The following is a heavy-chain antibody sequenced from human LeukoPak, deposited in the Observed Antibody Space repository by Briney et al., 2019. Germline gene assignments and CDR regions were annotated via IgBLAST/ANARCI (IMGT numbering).Heavy chain of an antibody. D-gene: IGHD3-22*01. CDR2: ISSSGSTI. CDR3: ARDRYYYDSSGYYSSLDAFDI. J-gene: IGHJ3*02. Sequence: GGSLRLSCAASGFTFSDYYMSWIRQAPGKGLEWVSYISSSGSTIYYADSVKGRFTISRDNAKNSLYLQMNSLRAEDTAVYYCARDRYYYDSSGYYSSLDAFDIWGQGTMVTVSS. V-gene: IGHV3-11*04. CDR1: GFTFSDYY.